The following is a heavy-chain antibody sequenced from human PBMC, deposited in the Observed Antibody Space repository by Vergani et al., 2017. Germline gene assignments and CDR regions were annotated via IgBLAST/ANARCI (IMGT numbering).Heavy chain of an antibody. Sequence: QVQLQESGPGLVKPSETLSLTCTVSGGSISSYYWSWIRQPPGKGLEWIGYIYYSGSTNYNPSLKNRVIMSVDTSKNQFSLKLNSVSAADTAVYYCARSFFDYWSGYQGYYFDYWGQGILVTVSS. D-gene: IGHD3-3*01. CDR1: GGSISSYY. CDR3: ARSFFDYWSGYQGYYFDY. CDR2: IYYSGST. V-gene: IGHV4-59*08. J-gene: IGHJ4*01.